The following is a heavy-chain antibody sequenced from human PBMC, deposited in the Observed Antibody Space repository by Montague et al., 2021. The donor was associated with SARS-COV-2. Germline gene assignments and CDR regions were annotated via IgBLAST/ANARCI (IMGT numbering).Heavy chain of an antibody. V-gene: IGHV4-4*07. D-gene: IGHD3-22*01. CDR3: ASPTYYYDSSGSDAFDI. J-gene: IGHJ3*02. Sequence: SETLSLTCSVSGDSITNHYWSWIRQPAGKGLEWIGRMHFTGKTNSSPFFSSRLTMSADTSKNQFSLKLTSVTAADTAVCYCASPTYYYDSSGSDAFDIWGQGTMVTVSS. CDR1: GDSITNHY. CDR2: MHFTGKT.